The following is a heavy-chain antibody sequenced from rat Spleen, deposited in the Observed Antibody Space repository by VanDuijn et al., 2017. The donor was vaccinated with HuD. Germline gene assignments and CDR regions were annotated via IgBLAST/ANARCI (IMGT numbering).Heavy chain of an antibody. Sequence: EVQLVESGGGLVQPGRSLKLSCVASGFTFSDYNMAWVRQAPKKGLEWVATISNARGITYYPDSVKGRFTISRDIANSTLYLRMDSLRSEDTATYYCARHNVTTGDYFDYWGQGVMVTVSS. CDR2: ISNARGIT. CDR1: GFTFSDYN. V-gene: IGHV5-7*01. CDR3: ARHNVTTGDYFDY. J-gene: IGHJ2*01. D-gene: IGHD1-10*01.